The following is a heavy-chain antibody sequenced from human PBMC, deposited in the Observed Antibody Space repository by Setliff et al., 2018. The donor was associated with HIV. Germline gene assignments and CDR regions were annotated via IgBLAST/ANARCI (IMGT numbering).Heavy chain of an antibody. CDR1: GYSISSGYY. Sequence: SETLSLTCTVSGYSISSGYYWGWIRLPPGKGLEWIGDIYHSGFIIYNPSLKSRVTLSLDTSKNQFSLKLSSVTAADTAVYYCAREQYHFVVDYYYYYGMDVWGQGNTVTVSS. CDR2: IYHSGFI. CDR3: AREQYHFVVDYYYYYGMDV. V-gene: IGHV4-38-2*02. J-gene: IGHJ6*02. D-gene: IGHD2-15*01.